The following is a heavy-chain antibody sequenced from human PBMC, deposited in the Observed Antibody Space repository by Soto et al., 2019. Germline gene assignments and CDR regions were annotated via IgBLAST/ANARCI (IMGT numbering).Heavy chain of an antibody. V-gene: IGHV3-23*01. CDR2: ISGSGGST. CDR1: GFTFSSYA. J-gene: IGHJ4*02. CDR3: AKDLTRVVVAATAYFDY. Sequence: TGGSLRLSCAASGFTFSSYAMSWVRQAPGKGLEWVSAISGSGGSTYYADSVKGRFTISRDNSKNTLYLQMNSLRAEDTAVYYCAKDLTRVVVAATAYFDYGGKETLVTVPS. D-gene: IGHD2-15*01.